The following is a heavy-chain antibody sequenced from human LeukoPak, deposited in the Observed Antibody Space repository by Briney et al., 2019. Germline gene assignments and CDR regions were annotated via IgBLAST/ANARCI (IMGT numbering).Heavy chain of an antibody. CDR1: GFTFNDYA. D-gene: IGHD5-18*01. Sequence: GGSLRLSCAASGFTFNDYAMTWVRRAPGKGLEWVSTISASGGSTYYADSVKGRLTISRDNSKNTLYLQMNSLRAEDTAVYYCAEDRRAVDTASVVFDYWGQGTLVTVSS. V-gene: IGHV3-23*01. J-gene: IGHJ4*02. CDR3: AEDRRAVDTASVVFDY. CDR2: ISASGGST.